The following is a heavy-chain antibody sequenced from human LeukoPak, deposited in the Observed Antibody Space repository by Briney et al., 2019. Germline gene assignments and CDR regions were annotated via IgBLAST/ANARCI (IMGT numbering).Heavy chain of an antibody. J-gene: IGHJ1*01. Sequence: GESLKISCKGSGYGFTSYWIGWVRQMPGKGLEWMGIIYPGDSDTRYSPSFQGQVTISADKSISTAYLQWSSLKASDTAMYYCASGYYYDSSGPEYFQHWGQGTLVTVSS. CDR3: ASGYYYDSSGPEYFQH. CDR2: IYPGDSDT. V-gene: IGHV5-51*01. CDR1: GYGFTSYW. D-gene: IGHD3-22*01.